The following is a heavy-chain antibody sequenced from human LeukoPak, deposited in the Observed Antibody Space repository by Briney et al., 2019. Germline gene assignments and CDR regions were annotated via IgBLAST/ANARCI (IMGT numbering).Heavy chain of an antibody. CDR2: ISAYNGNT. Sequence: GASVKVSCTASGYTFTSYGINWVRQAPGQGLEWMGWISAYNGNTNYAQELQGRVTMTTDTSTSTAYMELRSLRSDDTAVYYCARAVAGTTSRFDPWGQGTLVTVSS. J-gene: IGHJ5*02. CDR3: ARAVAGTTSRFDP. CDR1: GYTFTSYG. V-gene: IGHV1-18*01. D-gene: IGHD6-19*01.